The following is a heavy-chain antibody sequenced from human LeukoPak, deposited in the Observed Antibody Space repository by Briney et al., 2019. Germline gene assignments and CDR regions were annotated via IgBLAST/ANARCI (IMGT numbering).Heavy chain of an antibody. CDR2: INHSGST. V-gene: IGHV4-34*01. J-gene: IGHJ4*02. Sequence: PSETLSLTCAVYGGSFSGYYWSWIRQPPGKGLEWSGEINHSGSTNYNPSLKSRVTISVDTSKNQFSLKLSSVTAADTAVYYCARGRGIAAAVHFDYWGQGTLVTVSS. CDR1: GGSFSGYY. CDR3: ARGRGIAAAVHFDY. D-gene: IGHD6-13*01.